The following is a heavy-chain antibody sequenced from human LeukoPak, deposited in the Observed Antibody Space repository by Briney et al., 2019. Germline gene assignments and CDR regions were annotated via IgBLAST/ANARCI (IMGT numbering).Heavy chain of an antibody. Sequence: PSETLSLTCTVSGXSITSSYWSWIRQSPGKGLEWIGYIHYTGSTNYNPSLKSRVTMLIDTSKNQFSLKLSSVTAADTAVYYCARGRYSAGDNWFDPWGQGTLVTVSS. CDR2: IHYTGST. V-gene: IGHV4-59*01. CDR3: ARGRYSAGDNWFDP. D-gene: IGHD3-9*01. J-gene: IGHJ5*02. CDR1: GXSITSSY.